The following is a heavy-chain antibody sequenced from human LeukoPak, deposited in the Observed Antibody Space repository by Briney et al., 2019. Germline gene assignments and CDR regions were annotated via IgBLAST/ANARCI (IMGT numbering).Heavy chain of an antibody. D-gene: IGHD5-18*01. Sequence: GGSLRPSCAASGFTFSSYEMNWVRQAPGKGLEWVSYISSSGSNIYYADSVKGRFTISRDNAKNSLYLQMSSLGAEDTAVYYCARELGDTAMVRWFDPWGQGTLVTVSS. V-gene: IGHV3-48*03. CDR1: GFTFSSYE. CDR3: ARELGDTAMVRWFDP. J-gene: IGHJ5*02. CDR2: ISSSGSNI.